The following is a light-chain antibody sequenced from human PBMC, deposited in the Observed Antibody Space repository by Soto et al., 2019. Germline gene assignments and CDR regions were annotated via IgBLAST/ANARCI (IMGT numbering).Light chain of an antibody. CDR2: DVS. Sequence: QSALTQPASVSGSPGQSITISCTGTSSDVGRYNYVSWYQHHPGKAPKLMIYDVSDRPSGVSNRFSGSKSGNTASLTISGLQAEDEADYYCCSYTTSSTLYVFGTGTKLTVL. J-gene: IGLJ1*01. V-gene: IGLV2-14*03. CDR1: SSDVGRYNY. CDR3: CSYTTSSTLYV.